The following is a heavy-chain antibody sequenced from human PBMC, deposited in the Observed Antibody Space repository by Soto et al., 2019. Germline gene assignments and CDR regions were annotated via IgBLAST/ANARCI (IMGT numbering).Heavy chain of an antibody. CDR2: IYWDDAE. CDR3: AHGSCSSADCYPNPYLDY. V-gene: IGHV2-5*02. D-gene: IGHD2-2*01. CDR1: GFSLSTTAEG. Sequence: QITLKESGPTLVKPTQTLTLTCTFSGFSLSTTAEGVGWIRQPPGKALEWLALIYWDDAERYSPSLKSRLTITKDPSKIQVVLTMTHVDPVDTATYYCAHGSCSSADCYPNPYLDYWGQGIRVTVSS. J-gene: IGHJ4*02.